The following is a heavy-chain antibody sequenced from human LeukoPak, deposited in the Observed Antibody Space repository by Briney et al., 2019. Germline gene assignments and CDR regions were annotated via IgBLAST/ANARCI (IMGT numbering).Heavy chain of an antibody. Sequence: SQTLSLTCAISGDSVSSNSAAWNWIRQSPSRGLEWLGRTYYRSKWYNDYAVSVKSRITINPDTPKNQFSLQLNSVTPEDTAVYYCARDTLPGASGWNPWMDYWGQGTLVTVSS. J-gene: IGHJ4*02. V-gene: IGHV6-1*01. CDR2: TYYRSKWYN. CDR3: ARDTLPGASGWNPWMDY. CDR1: GDSVSSNSAA. D-gene: IGHD6-19*01.